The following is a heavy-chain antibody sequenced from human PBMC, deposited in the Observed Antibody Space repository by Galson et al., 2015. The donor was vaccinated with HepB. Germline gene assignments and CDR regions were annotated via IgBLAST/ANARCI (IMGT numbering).Heavy chain of an antibody. Sequence: SVKVSCKASGGTFSSYAISWVRQAPGQGLEWMGRIIPILGIANYAQKFQGRVTITADKSTSTAYMELSSLRSEDTAVYYCARWGLSIAARGYFDYWGQGTLVTVSS. CDR1: GGTFSSYA. CDR2: IIPILGIA. CDR3: ARWGLSIAARGYFDY. J-gene: IGHJ4*02. D-gene: IGHD6-6*01. V-gene: IGHV1-69*04.